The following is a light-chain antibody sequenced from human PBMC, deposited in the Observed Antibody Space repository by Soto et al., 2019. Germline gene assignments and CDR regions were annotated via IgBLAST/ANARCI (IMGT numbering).Light chain of an antibody. Sequence: DVVMTQSPLSLPVSLGQPASISCRSSQSLEYSDGNTYLNWFQQRPGQSPRRLIHKVSNRESGVPGRISGSGAGTDFTLKISRVEAEDVGVYYCMQGTYWPPGFGGGTKVEIK. V-gene: IGKV2-30*01. J-gene: IGKJ4*01. CDR2: KVS. CDR1: QSLEYSDGNTY. CDR3: MQGTYWPPG.